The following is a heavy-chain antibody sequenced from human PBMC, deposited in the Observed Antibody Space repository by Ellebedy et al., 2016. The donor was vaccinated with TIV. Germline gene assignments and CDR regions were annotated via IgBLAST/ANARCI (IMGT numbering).Heavy chain of an antibody. CDR3: ARGGAIVVVVAANRAEYFQH. D-gene: IGHD2-15*01. V-gene: IGHV1-3*01. Sequence: KFQGRVTITRDTSASTAYMELSSLRSEDTAVYYCARGGAIVVVVAANRAEYFQHWGQGTLVTVSS. J-gene: IGHJ1*01.